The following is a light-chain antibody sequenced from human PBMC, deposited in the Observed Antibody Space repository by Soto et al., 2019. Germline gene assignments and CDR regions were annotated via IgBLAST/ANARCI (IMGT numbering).Light chain of an antibody. CDR1: SSDVGSHNL. J-gene: IGLJ3*02. CDR2: EDT. CDR3: CAFTSSGNWV. Sequence: LAHPASGSRSPGQSITISCTGTSSDVGSHNLVSWYQQHPGKAPKLMISEDTKRPSGVSNRFSGSKSGNMASLTISGLQAEDEADYYCCAFTSSGNWVFNVGTK. V-gene: IGLV2-23*01.